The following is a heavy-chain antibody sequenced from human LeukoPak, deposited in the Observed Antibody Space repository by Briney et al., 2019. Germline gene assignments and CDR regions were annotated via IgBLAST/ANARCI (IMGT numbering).Heavy chain of an antibody. CDR3: AHTGMYYYGSGSYYKDFDY. D-gene: IGHD3-10*01. CDR2: IYWDDVK. V-gene: IGHV2-5*02. Sequence: SGPTLVNPTQTLTLTCTFSGFSLSTSGVGVGWIRQPPGKALEWLALIYWDDVKRYSPSLKSRLTITKDTSKNQVVLTMTNMDPVDTATYYCAHTGMYYYGSGSYYKDFDYWGQGTLVTVSS. J-gene: IGHJ4*02. CDR1: GFSLSTSGVG.